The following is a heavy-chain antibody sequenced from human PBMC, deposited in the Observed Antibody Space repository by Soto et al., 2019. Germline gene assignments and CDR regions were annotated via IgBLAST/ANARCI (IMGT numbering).Heavy chain of an antibody. Sequence: QVQLVQSGAEVKKPGSSVKVSCNVSGGTLSSYGYNWVRQAAGQELEWMGGIIPMFALTNHTQKFQDRITITADASTNTAYMELRSLGVDDTAIYYCASDRGYGLVNWGQGTRDTVSS. CDR3: ASDRGYGLVN. CDR1: GGTLSSYG. V-gene: IGHV1-69*12. CDR2: IIPMFALT. J-gene: IGHJ4*02. D-gene: IGHD2-15*01.